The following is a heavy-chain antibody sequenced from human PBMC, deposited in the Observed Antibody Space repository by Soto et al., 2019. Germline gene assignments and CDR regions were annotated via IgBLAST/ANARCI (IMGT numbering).Heavy chain of an antibody. D-gene: IGHD3-3*01. V-gene: IGHV1-18*01. CDR2: ISAYNGNT. Sequence: GASVKVSCKASGYTFTSYGISWVRQAPGQGLEWMGWISAYNGNTNYAQKLQGRVTMTTDTSTSTAYMELRSLRSDDTAVYYCARSPDVLRFLEWSINWFDPWGQGTLVTVSS. J-gene: IGHJ5*02. CDR1: GYTFTSYG. CDR3: ARSPDVLRFLEWSINWFDP.